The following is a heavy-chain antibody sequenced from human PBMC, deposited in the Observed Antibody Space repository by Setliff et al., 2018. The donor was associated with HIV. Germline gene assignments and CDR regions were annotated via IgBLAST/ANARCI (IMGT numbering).Heavy chain of an antibody. CDR2: IYYTGFA. CDR3: TREGRGDPAMATTRIDY. J-gene: IGHJ4*02. Sequence: SETLSLTCTVSGGSISSGSYYWGWIRQTPGKGLEWIGNIYYTGFAYYNPSLKSRVTISLDTSKTHFFLNLTSVTDADTAVHFCTREGRGDPAMATTRIDYWGQGKLVTVSS. D-gene: IGHD1-1*01. V-gene: IGHV4-39*02. CDR1: GGSISSGSYY.